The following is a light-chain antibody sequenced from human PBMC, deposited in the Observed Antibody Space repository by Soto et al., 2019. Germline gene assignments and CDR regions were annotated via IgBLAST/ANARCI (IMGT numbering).Light chain of an antibody. CDR3: SSYAGSNNFV. Sequence: QSALTQPRSVSGSPGQSVTISCTGTSSDVGSYKYVSWYQQHPGKAPKLLIYDVTKRPSGVPDRFSGSKSGNTASLTISGLQGEDEADYYCSSYAGSNNFVFGTGTKLTVL. CDR2: DVT. CDR1: SSDVGSYKY. J-gene: IGLJ1*01. V-gene: IGLV2-11*01.